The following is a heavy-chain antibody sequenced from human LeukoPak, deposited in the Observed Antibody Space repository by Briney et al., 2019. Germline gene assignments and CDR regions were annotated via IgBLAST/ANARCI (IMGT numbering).Heavy chain of an antibody. D-gene: IGHD2-15*01. CDR2: MYYSGST. CDR3: VRSSTYHLFDD. CDR1: GGSISSYY. V-gene: IGHV4-59*08. J-gene: IGHJ4*02. Sequence: SETLSLTCTVSGGSISSYYCSWIRQPPGKGLEWIGYMYYSGSTNYNPSLKSRVTISVDMSKNQFSLKLSSVTAADTAVYYCVRSSTYHLFDDWGQGTLVTVAS.